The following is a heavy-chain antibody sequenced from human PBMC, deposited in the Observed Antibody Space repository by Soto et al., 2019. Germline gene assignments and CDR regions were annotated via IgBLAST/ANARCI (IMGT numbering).Heavy chain of an antibody. CDR3: VRGDNWNDEASDY. J-gene: IGHJ4*02. Sequence: QVQLVESGGGVVQPGRSLRLSCAASGFMFSNHGMHWFGQAQGKGWEWVAVLWSDGNNRYYADSVKGRFTISRDNSKNTVYLQMNSLRAEDTAVYYCVRGDNWNDEASDYWGQGTLVTVSS. CDR1: GFMFSNHG. D-gene: IGHD1-1*01. CDR2: LWSDGNNR. V-gene: IGHV3-33*01.